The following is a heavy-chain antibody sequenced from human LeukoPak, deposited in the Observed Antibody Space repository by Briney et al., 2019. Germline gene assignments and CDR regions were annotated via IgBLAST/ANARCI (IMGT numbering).Heavy chain of an antibody. CDR2: IYWDDDK. D-gene: IGHD3-3*01. V-gene: IGHV2-5*02. Sequence: SGPTLVKPTQTLTLTCTFSGFSLSTSGVGVGWIRQPPGKALEWLALIYWDDDKRYSPSLKSRLTITKDTSKNQVVLTMTNMDPVDTATYYCALTPYYDFWSGYSTAWYFDYWGQGTLVTVSS. CDR3: ALTPYYDFWSGYSTAWYFDY. CDR1: GFSLSTSGVG. J-gene: IGHJ4*02.